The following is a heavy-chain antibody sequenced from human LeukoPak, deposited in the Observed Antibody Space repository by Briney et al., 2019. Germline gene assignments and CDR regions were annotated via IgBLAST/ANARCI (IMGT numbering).Heavy chain of an antibody. CDR1: AFTVFDAW. CDR3: ATGPRNAFDI. J-gene: IGHJ3*02. V-gene: IGHV3-15*01. CDR2: VKSNTHGETT. Sequence: AASAFTVFDAWMSWVRQAPGKGLEWVGHVKSNTHGETTDYGAPVTGRFTISRDDSKNTVYLQMNSLKIEDTAMYFCATGPRNAFDIWGQGTMVTVSS.